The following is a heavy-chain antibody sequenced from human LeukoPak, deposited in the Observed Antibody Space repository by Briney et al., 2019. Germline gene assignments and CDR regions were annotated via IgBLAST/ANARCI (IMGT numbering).Heavy chain of an antibody. V-gene: IGHV3-21*01. CDR3: ARLVWDTTMADGDIDS. CDR1: GFTFSSYS. D-gene: IGHD5-18*01. CDR2: ISSASTYI. J-gene: IGHJ4*02. Sequence: GGSLRLSCAASGFTFSSYSMNWVRQAPGKGLEWVSSISSASTYIYYADSVKGRFTISRDNAKNSLYLQMNSLRAEDTAMYYCARLVWDTTMADGDIDSWGQGTPVTVSS.